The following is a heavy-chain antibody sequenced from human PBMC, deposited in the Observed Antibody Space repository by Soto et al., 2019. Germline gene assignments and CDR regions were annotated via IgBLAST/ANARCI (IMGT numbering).Heavy chain of an antibody. D-gene: IGHD2-2*01. CDR3: ASYMFVVVPAALDY. Sequence: PGGSLRLSCAASGFTFSSYAMHWVRQAPGKGLEWVAVISYDGSNKYYADSVKGRFTISRDNSKNTLYLQMNSLRAEDTAVYYCASYMFVVVPAALDYWGQGTLVTVSS. J-gene: IGHJ4*02. CDR2: ISYDGSNK. V-gene: IGHV3-30-3*01. CDR1: GFTFSSYA.